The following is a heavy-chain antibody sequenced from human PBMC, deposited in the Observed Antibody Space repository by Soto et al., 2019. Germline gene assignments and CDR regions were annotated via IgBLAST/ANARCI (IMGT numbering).Heavy chain of an antibody. CDR1: GFTFSCYA. V-gene: IGHV3-30-3*01. CDR3: ASHYDSSGYYPPDY. CDR2: ISYDGSNK. J-gene: IGHJ4*02. D-gene: IGHD3-22*01. Sequence: PGGSLRLSCAAFGFTFSCYAMHWGRQAPGKGLEGVAVISYDGSNKYYADSVKGRFTISRDNSKNTLYLQMNSLRAEDTAVYYCASHYDSSGYYPPDYWGQGTLVTVSS.